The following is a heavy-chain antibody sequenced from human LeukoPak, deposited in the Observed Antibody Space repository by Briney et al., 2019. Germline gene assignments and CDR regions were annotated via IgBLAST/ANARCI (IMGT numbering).Heavy chain of an antibody. V-gene: IGHV4-34*01. CDR3: AGRKGYCSSTSCYLGFDY. CDR1: GGSFSGYY. J-gene: IGHJ4*02. Sequence: SETLSLTCAVYGGSFSGYYWSWIRQPPGKGLEWIGEINHSGSTNYNPSLKSRVTISVDTSKNQFSLKLSSVTAADTAVYYCAGRKGYCSSTSCYLGFDYWGQGTLVTVSS. D-gene: IGHD2-2*01. CDR2: INHSGST.